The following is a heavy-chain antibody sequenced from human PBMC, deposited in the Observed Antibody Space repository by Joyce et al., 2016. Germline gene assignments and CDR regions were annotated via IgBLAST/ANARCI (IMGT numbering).Heavy chain of an antibody. D-gene: IGHD2-2*01. J-gene: IGHJ4*02. Sequence: QAQIQQWGAGLLKTSETLSLSCAFNGASFGGNYWTWIRQPPGKGLEWIGDMNHGGIITYKPSLKSRMSMSLERSKNHFSLNLTSVTAADTALYYCVRGRGFCSRSSCPLGYWGPGTLVTVSS. V-gene: IGHV4-34*02. CDR1: GASFGGNY. CDR3: VRGRGFCSRSSCPLGY. CDR2: MNHGGII.